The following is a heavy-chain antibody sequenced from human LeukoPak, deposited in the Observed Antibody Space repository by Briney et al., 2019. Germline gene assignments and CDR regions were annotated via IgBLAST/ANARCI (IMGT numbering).Heavy chain of an antibody. CDR1: GFTFSSYD. CDR2: IGTAGDT. CDR3: ARVKGGIAAAGNYFDY. J-gene: IGHJ4*02. D-gene: IGHD6-13*01. V-gene: IGHV3-13*01. Sequence: PGGSLRLSCAASGFTFSSYDMHWVRQATGKGLEWVSAIGTAGDTYYPGSVKGRFTISRENAKNSLYLQMNSLRAGGTAVYYCARVKGGIAAAGNYFDYWGQGTLVTVSS.